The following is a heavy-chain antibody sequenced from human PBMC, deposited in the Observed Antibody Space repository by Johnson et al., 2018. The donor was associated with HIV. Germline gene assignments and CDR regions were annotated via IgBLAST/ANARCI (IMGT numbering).Heavy chain of an antibody. J-gene: IGHJ3*02. CDR2: ISWNSGSI. V-gene: IGHV3-9*01. D-gene: IGHD3-10*01. Sequence: VQLVESGGGLVQSGRSLRLSCAASGFTFDDYAMHWVRQAPGKGLEWVLGISWNSGSIGYADSVKGRFTISRDNAKNSLYLQMNSLRTEDTALYYCARALGRELDAFDIWGQGTMVTVSS. CDR1: GFTFDDYA. CDR3: ARALGRELDAFDI.